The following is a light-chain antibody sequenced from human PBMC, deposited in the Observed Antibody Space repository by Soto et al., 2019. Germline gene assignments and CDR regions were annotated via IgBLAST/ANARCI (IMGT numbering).Light chain of an antibody. CDR1: QSVRKY. J-gene: IGKJ5*01. CDR3: QQRSNWPIT. V-gene: IGKV3-11*01. CDR2: DAS. Sequence: EIVLTQSPATLSLSPGERATLSCRTSQSVRKYFAWYQQKLGRAPRLLIYDASSRATGIPARFIGSGSGTDFTLTISSLEPEDFAIYYCQQRSNWPITFGQGTRLEIK.